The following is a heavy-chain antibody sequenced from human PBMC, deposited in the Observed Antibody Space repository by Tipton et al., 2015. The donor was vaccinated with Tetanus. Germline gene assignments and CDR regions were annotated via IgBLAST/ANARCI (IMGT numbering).Heavy chain of an antibody. J-gene: IGHJ5*02. Sequence: TLSLTCTVSGDSVSSSRYYWSWIRQPPGKGLEWIGYMYHSGQAYYNSSLKSRVVILVDTSKNQFSLKLSSVTAADTAVYYCARYSIVATSNNWFDPWGQGTLVTVSS. V-gene: IGHV4-30-4*01. CDR1: GDSVSSSRYY. D-gene: IGHD5-12*01. CDR3: ARYSIVATSNNWFDP. CDR2: MYHSGQA.